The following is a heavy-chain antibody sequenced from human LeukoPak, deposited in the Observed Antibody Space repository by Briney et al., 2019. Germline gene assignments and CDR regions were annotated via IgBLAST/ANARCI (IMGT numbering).Heavy chain of an antibody. V-gene: IGHV4-59*08. D-gene: IGHD3-22*01. CDR2: IYYSGST. Sequence: SETLSLTCTVSGGSISSHYWSWIRQPPGKGLEWIGYIYYSGSTNYNPSLKSRVTISVDTSKNQFSLKLSSVTAADTAVYYCARRHYDSSGYYDYWGQGTLVTVSS. CDR3: ARRHYDSSGYYDY. CDR1: GGSISSHY. J-gene: IGHJ4*02.